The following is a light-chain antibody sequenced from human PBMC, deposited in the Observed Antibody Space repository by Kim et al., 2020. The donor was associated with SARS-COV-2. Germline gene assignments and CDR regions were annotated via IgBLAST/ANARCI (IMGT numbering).Light chain of an antibody. CDR2: VNSDGSH. J-gene: IGLJ2*01. CDR1: TEHSTYA. V-gene: IGLV4-69*01. Sequence: QSVLTQSPSASASLGDSIKLTCTLSTEHSTYAIAWHQQRPDKGPRYLMKVNSDGSHRKGDGISDRFSGSSSGAERYLTISSLQSDDEADYYCQTWDTGIRLFGEGTQLTVL. CDR3: QTWDTGIRL.